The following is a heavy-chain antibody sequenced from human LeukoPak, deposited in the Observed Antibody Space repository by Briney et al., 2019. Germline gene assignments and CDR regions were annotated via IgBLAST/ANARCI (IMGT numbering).Heavy chain of an antibody. CDR2: INQDGSES. D-gene: IGHD2-21*01. J-gene: IGHJ4*02. V-gene: IGHV3-7*01. Sequence: GGSLRLSCAASGFNFSDFSVRWVRQAPGKGREWGAIINQDGSESYYVDSVRGGFTISRDNVDNSLFLQMDSLRVDDTARYYCATIQYWGQGTQVTVSS. CDR1: GFNFSDFS. CDR3: ATIQY.